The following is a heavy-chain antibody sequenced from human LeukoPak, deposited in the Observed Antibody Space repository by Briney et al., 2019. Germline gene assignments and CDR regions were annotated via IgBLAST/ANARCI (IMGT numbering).Heavy chain of an antibody. CDR3: ARCRGDILTGYWFDP. Sequence: SETLSLTCTVSGGSISSYYWSWIRQPAGKGLEWIGRIYTSGSTNYNPSLKSRVTMSVDTSKNQFSLKLSSVTAADTSVYYCARCRGDILTGYWFDPWGQGTLVTVSS. CDR1: GGSISSYY. V-gene: IGHV4-4*07. D-gene: IGHD3-9*01. J-gene: IGHJ5*02. CDR2: IYTSGST.